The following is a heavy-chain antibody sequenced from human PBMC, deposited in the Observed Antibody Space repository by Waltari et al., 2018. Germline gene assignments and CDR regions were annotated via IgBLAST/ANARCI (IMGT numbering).Heavy chain of an antibody. CDR3: ARVRCSGGSCYSGFDI. J-gene: IGHJ4*02. Sequence: QVHLVQSGSGLKKPGASVKVSCKASGYTFTTYAINWVRQAPGQGLEWMGWIGTNSGNPTYAQGFTGRFVFSLDTSVSTTYLEISNLKAEDTAIYYCARVRCSGGSCYSGFDIWGQGTLVTVSS. CDR1: GYTFTTYA. CDR2: IGTNSGNP. D-gene: IGHD2-15*01. V-gene: IGHV7-4-1*02.